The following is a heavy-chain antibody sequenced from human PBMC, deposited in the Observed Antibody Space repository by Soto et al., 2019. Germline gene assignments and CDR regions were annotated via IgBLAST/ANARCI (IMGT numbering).Heavy chain of an antibody. J-gene: IGHJ5*02. CDR3: AEGDDEGWFDKAWFDP. Sequence: EVQLLESGGGLAQPGGSLRLSCAASGFTFSTYAMSWVRQAPGKGLEWVSTITNWGGSTYYSDSVKGRFTISRDNSKNKVYPEMDSPGNEGQALYFLAEGDDEGWFDKAWFDPWGRGTLVTVSS. CDR2: ITNWGGST. CDR1: GFTFSTYA. V-gene: IGHV3-23*01. D-gene: IGHD2-15*01.